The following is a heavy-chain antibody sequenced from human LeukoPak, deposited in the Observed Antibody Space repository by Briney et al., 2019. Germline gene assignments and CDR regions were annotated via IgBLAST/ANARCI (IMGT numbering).Heavy chain of an antibody. D-gene: IGHD6-19*01. J-gene: IGHJ4*02. CDR1: GFTFSDSY. CDR3: ARGGSAWRG. Sequence: GGSLRPSCAASGFTFSDSYMTWIRQAPGKGLEWVSYISGSGNTIVYADSVKGRFTISRDNAKNSLYLQMNSLRAEDTAVYYCARGGSAWRGGGQGTLVTVSS. V-gene: IGHV3-11*01. CDR2: ISGSGNTI.